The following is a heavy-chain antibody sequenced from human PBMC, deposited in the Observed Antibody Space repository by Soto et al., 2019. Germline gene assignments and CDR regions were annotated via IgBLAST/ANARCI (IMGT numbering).Heavy chain of an antibody. CDR2: ISAYSGNT. V-gene: IGHV1-18*04. D-gene: IGHD3-22*01. CDR3: ARVWYDSRGYYPDY. Sequence: ASVKVSCKASGYTYTSYNMGWVRQAPGQGLEWMGWISAYSGNTNYAQKFQDRVTMTRDTSTSATYMEVKSLRSDDTAVYYCARVWYDSRGYYPDYWGQGTLVTVSS. J-gene: IGHJ4*02. CDR1: GYTYTSYN.